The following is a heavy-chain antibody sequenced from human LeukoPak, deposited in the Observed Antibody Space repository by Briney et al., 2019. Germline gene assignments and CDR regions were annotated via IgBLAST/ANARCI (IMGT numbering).Heavy chain of an antibody. D-gene: IGHD2-15*01. CDR3: ARDGGTPNDY. Sequence: PGGSLRLSCAASGFTFSSYEMNWVRQAPGKGLEWVSYISSSGRTFYYADSVKGRFTISRDNAKNSLYLQMNSLRAEDTAVYYCARDGGTPNDYWGQGTLVTVSS. J-gene: IGHJ4*02. CDR2: ISSSGRTF. CDR1: GFTFSSYE. V-gene: IGHV3-48*03.